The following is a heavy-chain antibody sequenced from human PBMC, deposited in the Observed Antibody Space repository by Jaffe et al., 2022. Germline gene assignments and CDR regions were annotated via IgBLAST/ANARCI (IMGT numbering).Heavy chain of an antibody. Sequence: EVQLVESGGGLVQPGGSLRLSCAASGFTFSSYSMNWVRQAPGKGLEWVSYISSSSSTIYYADSVKGRFTISRDNAKNSLYLQMNSLRAEDTAVYYCARDSDGSGWPRYFQHWGQGTLVTVSS. J-gene: IGHJ1*01. CDR1: GFTFSSYS. CDR3: ARDSDGSGWPRYFQH. CDR2: ISSSSSTI. D-gene: IGHD6-19*01. V-gene: IGHV3-48*01.